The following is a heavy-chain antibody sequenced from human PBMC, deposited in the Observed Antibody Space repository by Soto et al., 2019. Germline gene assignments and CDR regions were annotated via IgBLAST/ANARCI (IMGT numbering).Heavy chain of an antibody. CDR1: GFTFSSYG. V-gene: IGHV3-30*03. J-gene: IGHJ6*02. Sequence: GGSLRLSCAASGFTFSSYGMHWVRQAPGKGLEWVAVISYDGSNKYYADSVKGRFTISRDNSKNTLYLQMNSLRAEETAVYYCCGSLYYYYGMDVWGQGTTVTVSS. CDR2: ISYDGSNK. CDR3: CGSLYYYYGMDV. D-gene: IGHD2-21*01.